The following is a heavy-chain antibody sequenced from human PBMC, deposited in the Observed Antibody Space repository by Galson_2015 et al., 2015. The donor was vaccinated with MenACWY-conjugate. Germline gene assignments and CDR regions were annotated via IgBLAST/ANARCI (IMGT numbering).Heavy chain of an antibody. V-gene: IGHV3-11*01. CDR2: IRSSASSI. Sequence: SLRLSCAASGFTLSGYYMSWIRQAPGKGLEWVSHIRSSASSINYADSVKGRFTISRDSAKNSLYLQMNSLRADDTAVYYCAREGYGSGTGGAFDIWGQGTMVTVSS. CDR1: GFTLSGYY. D-gene: IGHD3-10*01. CDR3: AREGYGSGTGGAFDI. J-gene: IGHJ3*02.